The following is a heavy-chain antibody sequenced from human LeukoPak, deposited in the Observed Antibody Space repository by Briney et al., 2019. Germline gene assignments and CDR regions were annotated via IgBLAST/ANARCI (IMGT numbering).Heavy chain of an antibody. CDR1: GFTFSIYA. Sequence: PGGSLRLSCAASGFTFSIYAMSWVRQAPGKGLEWVSAISGSGGSTYYADSVKGRFTISRDNSKNTLYLQMNSLRAEDTAVYYCAKGGYSYGDFDYWGQGTLVTVSS. V-gene: IGHV3-23*01. J-gene: IGHJ4*02. CDR3: AKGGYSYGDFDY. CDR2: ISGSGGST. D-gene: IGHD5-18*01.